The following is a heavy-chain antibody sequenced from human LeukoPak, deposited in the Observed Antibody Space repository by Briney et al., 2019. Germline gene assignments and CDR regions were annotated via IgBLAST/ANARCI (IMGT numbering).Heavy chain of an antibody. J-gene: IGHJ6*02. Sequence: PGGSLRLSCAASGLTFSSYEMNWVRQAPGKGLEWVSYISSSGSTIYYADSVKGRFTISRDNAKNSLYLQMNSLRAEDTAVYYCARVGYYYDSSGYYYAYGMDVWGQGTTVTVSS. D-gene: IGHD3-22*01. V-gene: IGHV3-48*03. CDR3: ARVGYYYDSSGYYYAYGMDV. CDR2: ISSSGSTI. CDR1: GLTFSSYE.